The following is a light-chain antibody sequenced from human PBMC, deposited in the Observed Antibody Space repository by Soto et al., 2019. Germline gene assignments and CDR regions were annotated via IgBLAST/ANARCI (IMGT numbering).Light chain of an antibody. Sequence: QSALTQPPSVSGSPGQSVTISCTGTSSDVGKYDRVSWYRQPPGTAPKLIIYEVINRPSGVPARFSGSKSGNTASLTISGLQAEDEADYYCSSYMSTSRYVFGAGTKLTVL. CDR3: SSYMSTSRYV. CDR2: EVI. V-gene: IGLV2-18*02. J-gene: IGLJ1*01. CDR1: SSDVGKYDR.